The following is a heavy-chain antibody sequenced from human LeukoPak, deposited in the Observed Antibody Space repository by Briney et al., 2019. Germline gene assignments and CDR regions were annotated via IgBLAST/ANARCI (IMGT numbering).Heavy chain of an antibody. V-gene: IGHV3-30*02. D-gene: IGHD3-10*01. Sequence: SGGSLRLSCAASGFTFSSYGMHWVRQAPGKGLEWVAFIRYDGSDKYYADSVKGRFTISRDNSKNTLYLQMNSLRAEDTAVYYCAKDLRLWFGDCPDYWGQGTLVTVSS. J-gene: IGHJ4*02. CDR2: IRYDGSDK. CDR1: GFTFSSYG. CDR3: AKDLRLWFGDCPDY.